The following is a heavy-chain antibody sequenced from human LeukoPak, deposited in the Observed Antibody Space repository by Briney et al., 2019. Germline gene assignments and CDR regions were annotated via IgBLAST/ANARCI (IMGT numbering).Heavy chain of an antibody. Sequence: GASVKVSCKASVYTFTSYGISWVRQAPGQGLEWMGWISAYNGNTNYAQKLQGRVTMTTDTSTSTAYMELRSLRSDDTAVYYCARDYYDSSGYRGAFDIWGQGTMVTVSS. D-gene: IGHD3-22*01. CDR1: VYTFTSYG. V-gene: IGHV1-18*01. CDR3: ARDYYDSSGYRGAFDI. CDR2: ISAYNGNT. J-gene: IGHJ3*02.